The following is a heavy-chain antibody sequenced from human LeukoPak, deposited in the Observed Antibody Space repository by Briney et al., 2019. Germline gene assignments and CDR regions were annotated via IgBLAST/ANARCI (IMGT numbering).Heavy chain of an antibody. CDR2: IYYSGST. V-gene: IGHV4-34*01. CDR1: GGSFSGYY. Sequence: SETLSLTCAVYGGSFSGYYWGWTRQPPGKGLEWIGSIYYSGSTYYNPSLKSRVTISVDTSKNQFSLKLSSVTAADTAVYYCARVENYDILTGYQIYFDYWGQGTPVTVSS. J-gene: IGHJ4*02. D-gene: IGHD3-9*01. CDR3: ARVENYDILTGYQIYFDY.